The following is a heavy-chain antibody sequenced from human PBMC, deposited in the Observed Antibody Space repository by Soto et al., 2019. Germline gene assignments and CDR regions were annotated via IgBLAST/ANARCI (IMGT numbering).Heavy chain of an antibody. CDR2: IYYSGST. V-gene: IGHV4-31*03. CDR1: DGYSVGGGYY. CDR3: ARSSTSANYFDY. J-gene: IGHJ4*02. D-gene: IGHD2-2*01. Sequence: SETQSLTCSVADGYSVGGGYYWSWINQHPGKGLEWIGYIYYSGSTYYNPSLKSRVTISVDTSKNQFSLKLSPVTAADTAVYYCARSSTSANYFDYWGQGTLVTVSS.